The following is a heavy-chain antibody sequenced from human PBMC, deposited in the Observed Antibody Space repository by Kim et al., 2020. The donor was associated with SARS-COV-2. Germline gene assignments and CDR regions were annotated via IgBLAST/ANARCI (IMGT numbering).Heavy chain of an antibody. V-gene: IGHV5-10-1*01. CDR2: IDPSDSYT. CDR3: ASLLSKKGRQLVYRLAGY. Sequence: GESLKISCKGSGYSFTSYWISSVRQMPGKGLEWMGRIDPSDSYTNYSPSFQGHVTISADKSISTAYLQWSSLKASDTAMYYCASLLSKKGRQLVYRLAGYWGQGTLVTVSS. D-gene: IGHD6-13*01. CDR1: GYSFTSYW. J-gene: IGHJ4*02.